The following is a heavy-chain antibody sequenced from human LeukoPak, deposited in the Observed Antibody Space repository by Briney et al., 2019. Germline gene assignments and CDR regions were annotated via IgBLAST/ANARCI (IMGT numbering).Heavy chain of an antibody. Sequence: GGSLRLSCAASGFTVSSNYMSWVRQAPGKGLEWVSVIYSGGSTYYADSVKGRFTISRDNSKNTLYLQMSSLRAEDTAVYYCARLYEGLRYFDWLSPHFDYWGQGTLVTVSS. CDR1: GFTVSSNY. CDR3: ARLYEGLRYFDWLSPHFDY. J-gene: IGHJ4*02. D-gene: IGHD3-9*01. V-gene: IGHV3-66*04. CDR2: IYSGGST.